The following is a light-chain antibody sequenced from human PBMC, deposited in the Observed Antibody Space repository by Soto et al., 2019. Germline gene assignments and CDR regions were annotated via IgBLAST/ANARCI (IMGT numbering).Light chain of an antibody. CDR1: QSVSSR. V-gene: IGKV1-5*03. CDR3: QQYNNYSWT. J-gene: IGKJ1*01. Sequence: DIQMTQSPSTLSASVGDRVTITCRASQSVSSRLAWYQQKPGKAPKLLIYKASSLESGVPSRFSGSRSGTEFTLTISSLQPDDFATYYCQQYNNYSWTFGQGTKVDIK. CDR2: KAS.